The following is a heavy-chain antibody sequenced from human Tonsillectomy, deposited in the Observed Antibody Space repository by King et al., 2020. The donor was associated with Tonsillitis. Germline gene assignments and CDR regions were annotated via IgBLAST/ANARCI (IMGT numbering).Heavy chain of an antibody. Sequence: VQLQESGPGLVKPSETLSLTCTVSGGSITSYYWSWIRQPPGKGLEWIGYIHYSGSTNYNPSLKSRVTISVDTSKNKFSLKLRSVTAADTAVYYCASYHDSFRAFDIWGQGTMVTVSS. V-gene: IGHV4-59*01. J-gene: IGHJ3*02. CDR2: IHYSGST. CDR3: ASYHDSFRAFDI. CDR1: GGSITSYY. D-gene: IGHD3-22*01.